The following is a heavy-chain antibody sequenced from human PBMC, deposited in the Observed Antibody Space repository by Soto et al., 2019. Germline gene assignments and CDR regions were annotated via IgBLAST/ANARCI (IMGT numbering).Heavy chain of an antibody. CDR2: IHFDGSTF. CDR3: ARDYYDNSGSRYVDYGMDV. CDR1: GFTFSRYW. Sequence: GGSLRLSCAVSGFTFSRYWMHWVRQAPGKGPVWLARIHFDGSTFSYADSVRGRFTISRDNAKNTLYLQMNSLRVEDTAVYYCARDYYDNSGSRYVDYGMDVWGQGTTVTVSS. J-gene: IGHJ6*02. D-gene: IGHD3-22*01. V-gene: IGHV3-74*01.